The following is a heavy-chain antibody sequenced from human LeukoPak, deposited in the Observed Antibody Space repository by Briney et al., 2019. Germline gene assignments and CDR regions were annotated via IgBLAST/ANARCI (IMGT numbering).Heavy chain of an antibody. CDR1: GGSISSYH. CDR3: ARQTTVITGPFDY. Sequence: SETLSLTCTVSGGSISSYHWSWIRQAAGKGLEWIGRTHSSGNTNFNPSLKGRVTMSVDTSKNHLSLKLTSVTAADTAVYYCARQTTVITGPFDYWGQGTLVTVSS. D-gene: IGHD4-23*01. CDR2: THSSGNT. J-gene: IGHJ4*02. V-gene: IGHV4-4*07.